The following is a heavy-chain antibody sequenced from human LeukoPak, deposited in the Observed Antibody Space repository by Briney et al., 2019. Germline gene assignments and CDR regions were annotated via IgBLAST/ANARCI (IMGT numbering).Heavy chain of an antibody. Sequence: AGGSLRLSCAASGFTVSSNYMSWVRQAPGKGLEWVSVIYSGGSTYYADSVKGRFTISRDNSKNTLYLQMNSLRAEDTAVYYCARDRDYYGSGSRRYYYGMDVWGQGTTVTVSS. D-gene: IGHD3-10*01. V-gene: IGHV3-66*01. CDR1: GFTVSSNY. J-gene: IGHJ6*02. CDR3: ARDRDYYGSGSRRYYYGMDV. CDR2: IYSGGST.